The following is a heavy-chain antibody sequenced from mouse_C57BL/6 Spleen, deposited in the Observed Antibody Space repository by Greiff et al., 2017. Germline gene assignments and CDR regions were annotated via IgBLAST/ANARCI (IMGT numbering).Heavy chain of an antibody. D-gene: IGHD1-1*01. V-gene: IGHV7-3*01. CDR2: IRNKANGYTT. CDR1: GFTFTDYY. CDR3: ARYRTTVVADYWYFDV. J-gene: IGHJ1*03. Sequence: EVQGVESGGGLVQPGGSLRLSCAASGFTFTDYYMSWVRQPPGKALEWLGFIRNKANGYTTEYSASVKGRFTISRDNSQSILYLQMNALRAEDSATYYCARYRTTVVADYWYFDVWGTGTTVTVSS.